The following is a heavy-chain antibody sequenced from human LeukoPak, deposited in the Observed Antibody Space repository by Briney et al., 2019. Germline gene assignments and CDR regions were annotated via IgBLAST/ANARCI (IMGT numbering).Heavy chain of an antibody. CDR1: GYSISSGYY. V-gene: IGHV4-38-2*02. D-gene: IGHD3-10*01. CDR2: IYHGGST. CDR3: ARGFRGRFSVWDAFQI. Sequence: SETLSLTCTVSGYSISSGYYWGWVRQPPGKGLEWIGTIYHGGSTDYNPSLKSRVIISVDTSKNQFSLKLTSVTAADTAVYYCARGFRGRFSVWDAFQIWGQGTMVAVSS. J-gene: IGHJ3*02.